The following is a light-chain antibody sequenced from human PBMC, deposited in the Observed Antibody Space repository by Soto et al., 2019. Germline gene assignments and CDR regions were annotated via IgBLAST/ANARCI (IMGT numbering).Light chain of an antibody. V-gene: IGLV1-51*01. CDR1: SSTIGANY. Sequence: QSVLTQPPSVSAAPGQRVTIFCSGSSSTIGANYVSWYQQLPGTAPILLIYDNHHRPSGIPDRFSGSKSGTSATLVITGLHTGDEADYYCGTWDSNLNNGVVFGGGTKLTVL. J-gene: IGLJ2*01. CDR3: GTWDSNLNNGVV. CDR2: DNH.